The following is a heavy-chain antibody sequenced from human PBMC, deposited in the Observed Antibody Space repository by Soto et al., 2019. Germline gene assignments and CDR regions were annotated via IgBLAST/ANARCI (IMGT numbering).Heavy chain of an antibody. J-gene: IGHJ4*02. Sequence: QVQLVQSGVEVKKPGASVKVSCKASGYTFTNYAITWVRQAPGQGLEWVGWINPYNGNTNYAQKIQGRVTMTSDTSTSKAYMEVRSLRSDDTAVYYCARGPDYLGWWGKGTLVTVSS. CDR3: ARGPDYLGW. V-gene: IGHV1-18*01. CDR1: GYTFTNYA. D-gene: IGHD3-9*01. CDR2: INPYNGNT.